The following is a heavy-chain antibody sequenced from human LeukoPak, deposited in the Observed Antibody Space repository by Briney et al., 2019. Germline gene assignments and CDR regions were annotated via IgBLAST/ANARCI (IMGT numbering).Heavy chain of an antibody. CDR1: GGSISSSSYY. CDR2: IYYSGST. CDR3: ARWFGELLPAFDI. J-gene: IGHJ3*02. Sequence: SETLSLTCTVSGGSISSSSYYWGWIRQPPGKGLEWIGSIYYSGSTYYNPSLKSRVTISVDTSKNQFSLKLSSVTAADTAVYYCARWFGELLPAFDIWGQGTMVTVSS. D-gene: IGHD3-10*01. V-gene: IGHV4-39*01.